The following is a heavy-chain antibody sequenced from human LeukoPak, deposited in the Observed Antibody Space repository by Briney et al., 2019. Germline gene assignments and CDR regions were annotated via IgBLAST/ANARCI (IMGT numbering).Heavy chain of an antibody. Sequence: PGGALRLSCAASGFTFSNAWMSWVRQAPGKGLEWVGRIKSKTDGGTPDYAAPVKGRFTISRDDSKNTLYLQMNSLKTEDTAVYYCTTEVPSYYYDSSGYSNWGQGTLVTVSS. CDR3: TTEVPSYYYDSSGYSN. D-gene: IGHD3-22*01. J-gene: IGHJ4*02. V-gene: IGHV3-15*01. CDR1: GFTFSNAW. CDR2: IKSKTDGGTP.